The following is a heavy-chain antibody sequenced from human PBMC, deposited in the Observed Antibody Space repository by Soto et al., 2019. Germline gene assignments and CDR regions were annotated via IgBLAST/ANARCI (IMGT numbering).Heavy chain of an antibody. D-gene: IGHD3-22*01. J-gene: IGHJ5*02. CDR3: ARDPYYDSSGYFPVGFDP. V-gene: IGHV1-2*02. CDR1: GYTFTGYY. Sequence: ASVKVSCKASGYTFTGYYMHWVRQAPGQGLEWMGWINPNSGGTNYAQKFQGRVTMTRDTSISTAYMELSRLRSDDTAVYYCARDPYYDSSGYFPVGFDPWGQGSLFTVSS. CDR2: INPNSGGT.